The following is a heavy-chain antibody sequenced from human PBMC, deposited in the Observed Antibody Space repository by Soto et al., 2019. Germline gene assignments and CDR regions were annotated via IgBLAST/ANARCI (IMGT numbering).Heavy chain of an antibody. J-gene: IGHJ4*02. Sequence: QVQLVQSGAVVKRPGSSVKVSGKVSGDTFNFYSINWVRQAPGLGLEWMGRVNPIVSMSNYAQKFQGRVTMTADKSTSTAYMELSSLRSEDTAIYYCASSYGSGYRAFDYWGQGALVTVSS. CDR2: VNPIVSMS. V-gene: IGHV1-69*02. D-gene: IGHD3-10*01. CDR1: GDTFNFYS. CDR3: ASSYGSGYRAFDY.